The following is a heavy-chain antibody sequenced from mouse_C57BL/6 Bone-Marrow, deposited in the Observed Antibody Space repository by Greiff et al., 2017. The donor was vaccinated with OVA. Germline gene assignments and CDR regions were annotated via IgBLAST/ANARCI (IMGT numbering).Heavy chain of an antibody. CDR3: AIWHYGSSYGDYYAMDY. CDR1: GYTFTSYW. CDR2: IHPSDSDT. J-gene: IGHJ4*01. Sequence: QVQLQQPGAELVKPGASVKVSCKASGYTFTSYWMHWVKQRPGQGLEWIGRIHPSDSDTNYNQKFKGKATLTVDKSSSPAYMQLSSRTSEDSAVYYCAIWHYGSSYGDYYAMDYWGQGTSVTVSS. D-gene: IGHD1-1*01. V-gene: IGHV1-74*01.